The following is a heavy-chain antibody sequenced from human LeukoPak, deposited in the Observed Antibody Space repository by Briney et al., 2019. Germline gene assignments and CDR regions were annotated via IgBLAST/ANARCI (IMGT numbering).Heavy chain of an antibody. D-gene: IGHD6-13*01. J-gene: IGHJ4*02. Sequence: SETLSLTCTVSGGSISSSSYYWGWIRQPPGKGLEWIGSIYYSGTTYYNPSLRSRVTISVDTSKNQFSLKLSSVTAADTAVYYCARGDWVSSSWVFDYWGQGTLVTVSS. CDR1: GGSISSSSYY. V-gene: IGHV4-39*07. CDR3: ARGDWVSSSWVFDY. CDR2: IYYSGTT.